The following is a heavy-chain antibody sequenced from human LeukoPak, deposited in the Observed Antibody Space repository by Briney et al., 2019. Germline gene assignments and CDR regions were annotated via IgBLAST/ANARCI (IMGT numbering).Heavy chain of an antibody. CDR2: INPNSGGT. J-gene: IGHJ4*02. CDR3: ARVRWFGETDAAYFDS. Sequence: GASVKVSCKTSGYTFTGYYMHWVRQAPGQGLEWMGWINPNSGGTDYAQKFQGRVTMTRDTSISTAYMELSRPRSDDTAVYYCARVRWFGETDAAYFDSWGQGTLVTVSS. CDR1: GYTFTGYY. V-gene: IGHV1-2*02. D-gene: IGHD3-10*01.